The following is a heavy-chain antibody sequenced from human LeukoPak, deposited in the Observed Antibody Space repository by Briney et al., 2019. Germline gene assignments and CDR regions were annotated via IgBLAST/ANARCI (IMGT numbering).Heavy chain of an antibody. D-gene: IGHD5-12*01. V-gene: IGHV4-34*01. CDR3: AGDGRGYDRPYYFDY. CDR2: INHSGST. Sequence: KPSETLSLTCAVYGGSFSGYYWSWIRQPPGKGLEWIGEINHSGSTNYNPSLKSRVTISVDTSKNQFSLKMTSVTAADSAVYYCAGDGRGYDRPYYFDYWGQGTLVTVSS. CDR1: GGSFSGYY. J-gene: IGHJ4*02.